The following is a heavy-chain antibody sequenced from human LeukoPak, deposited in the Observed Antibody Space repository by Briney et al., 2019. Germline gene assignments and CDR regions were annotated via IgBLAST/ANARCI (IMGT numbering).Heavy chain of an antibody. CDR1: GGTFSIYA. Sequence: SVTVSFTASGGTFSIYAISWVRQAPGQGLEWVGGIIPIFGTANYAQKFQGRVTITADESTSTAYMELSSLRSEDTAVYYCARGLRGATSNFDYWGQGTLVTVSS. V-gene: IGHV1-69*13. CDR3: ARGLRGATSNFDY. D-gene: IGHD5-24*01. CDR2: IIPIFGTA. J-gene: IGHJ4*02.